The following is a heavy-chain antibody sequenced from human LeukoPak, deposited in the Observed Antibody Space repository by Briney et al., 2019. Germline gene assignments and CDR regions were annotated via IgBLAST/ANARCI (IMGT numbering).Heavy chain of an antibody. CDR1: GGSFSGYY. Sequence: SSETLSLTCAVYGGSFSGYYWSWIRQPPGKGLEWIGEINHSGSTNYNPSLKSRVTISVDTSKNQFSLKLSSVTAADTAVYYCARGYYYDSSGYYPWGQGTLVTVSS. D-gene: IGHD3-22*01. V-gene: IGHV4-34*01. J-gene: IGHJ5*02. CDR3: ARGYYYDSSGYYP. CDR2: INHSGST.